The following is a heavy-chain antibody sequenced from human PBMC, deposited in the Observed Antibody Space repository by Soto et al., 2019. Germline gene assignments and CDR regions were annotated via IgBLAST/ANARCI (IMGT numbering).Heavy chain of an antibody. Sequence: PWETLSLTCTVSGGSISSYYWSWIRQPPGKGLEWIGYIYYSGSTNYNPSLKSRVTISVDTSKNQFSLKLSSVTAADTAVYYCPRRYGGNFDYWGQGTLVTVSS. V-gene: IGHV4-59*01. J-gene: IGHJ4*02. D-gene: IGHD3-16*01. CDR1: GGSISSYY. CDR3: PRRYGGNFDY. CDR2: IYYSGST.